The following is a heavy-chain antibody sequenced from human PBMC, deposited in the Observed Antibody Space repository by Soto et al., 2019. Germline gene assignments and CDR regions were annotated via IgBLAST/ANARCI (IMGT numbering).Heavy chain of an antibody. Sequence: EVQLLESGGGLVQPGGSLRLSCAASGFTFSSYAMSWVRQAPGKGLEWVSAISGSGGSTYYADSVKGRFTISRDNSKNTLYLQMNSLRAEDTAVYYCAKEGMNDLVVVVAAITIDYWGQGTLVTVSS. CDR2: ISGSGGST. J-gene: IGHJ4*02. CDR3: AKEGMNDLVVVVAAITIDY. CDR1: GFTFSSYA. V-gene: IGHV3-23*01. D-gene: IGHD2-15*01.